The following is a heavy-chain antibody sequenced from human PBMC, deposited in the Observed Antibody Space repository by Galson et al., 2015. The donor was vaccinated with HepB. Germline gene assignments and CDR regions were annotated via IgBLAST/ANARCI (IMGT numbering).Heavy chain of an antibody. Sequence: QSGAEMKKPGESLRISCKASGYTFTSYSIQWVRQAPGQGLEWMGIINPSGGITSYAEKFQGRVTMTRDTSTNTVYMELSSLRSEDTAVYYCARWRGGSPFDYWGQGTLVTVSS. CDR1: GYTFTSYS. D-gene: IGHD3-16*01. V-gene: IGHV1-46*01. CDR3: ARWRGGSPFDY. CDR2: INPSGGIT. J-gene: IGHJ4*02.